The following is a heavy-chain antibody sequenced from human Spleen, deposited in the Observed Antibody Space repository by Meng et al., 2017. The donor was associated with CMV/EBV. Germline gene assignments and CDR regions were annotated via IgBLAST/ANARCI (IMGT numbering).Heavy chain of an antibody. D-gene: IGHD3-3*01. Sequence: GGSLRLSCAASGFTFSSYWMSWVRQAPGKGLEWVANIKQDGSEKYYVDSVKGRFTISRDNAKNSLYLQMNSLRAEDTAVYYCARVGLSYDFWSGHDAFDIWGQGTMVTVS. CDR1: GFTFSSYW. J-gene: IGHJ3*02. CDR2: IKQDGSEK. CDR3: ARVGLSYDFWSGHDAFDI. V-gene: IGHV3-7*01.